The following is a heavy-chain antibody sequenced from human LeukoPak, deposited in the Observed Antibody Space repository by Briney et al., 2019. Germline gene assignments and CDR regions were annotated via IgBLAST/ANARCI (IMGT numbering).Heavy chain of an antibody. J-gene: IGHJ4*02. Sequence: ASVKVSCKASGYTFTGYHIHWVRQAPGQGLEWMGRINPYSGDTNFAQKFQGRVTMTRDTSITTAYMDLSSLTPDDTAVYFCARDQGSLTRSWYTGYWGQGTQVAVSS. CDR2: INPYSGDT. D-gene: IGHD6-13*01. V-gene: IGHV1-2*06. CDR3: ARDQGSLTRSWYTGY. CDR1: GYTFTGYH.